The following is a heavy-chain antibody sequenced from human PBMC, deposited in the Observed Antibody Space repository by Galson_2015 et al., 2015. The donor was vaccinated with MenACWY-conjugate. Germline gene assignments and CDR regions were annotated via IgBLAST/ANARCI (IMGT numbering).Heavy chain of an antibody. V-gene: IGHV1-69*04. J-gene: IGHJ6*03. CDR1: GVTATAYA. Sequence: SVKVSCKASGVTATAYAITWVRQAPGQGLEWMGRIIPVLGIPNHAQKFQGRVTITADKSTSTVYMDLSSLRSGDSAVYYCARVGTHHYYSMDVWGQGTTVTVSS. CDR2: IIPVLGIP. CDR3: ARVGTHHYYSMDV.